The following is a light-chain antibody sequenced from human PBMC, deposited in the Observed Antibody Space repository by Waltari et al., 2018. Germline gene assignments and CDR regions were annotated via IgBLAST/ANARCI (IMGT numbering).Light chain of an antibody. CDR1: QNITNNY. J-gene: IGKJ4*01. CDR3: QQYENSPLT. Sequence: EVILTQSPDTLSLSPGARATLSCRASQNITNNYLAWYQQKPGLAPRLLIYDSSSRATGVPDRFSVSGSGTDFTLTIGRLEPEDYAVYYCQQYENSPLTFGGGTQVETK. CDR2: DSS. V-gene: IGKV3-20*01.